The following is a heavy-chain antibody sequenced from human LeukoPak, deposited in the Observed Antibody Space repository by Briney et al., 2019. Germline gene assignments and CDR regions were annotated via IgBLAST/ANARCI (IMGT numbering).Heavy chain of an antibody. Sequence: ASVKVSCTVSGYTLTELSMHWVRQAPGKGLEWMGGFDPEDGGTIYAQKFQGRVTMTEDTSTDTAYMELSSLRSEDTAVYYCATDPWSERDSYGYSADYWGQGTLVTVSS. CDR2: FDPEDGGT. CDR1: GYTLTELS. CDR3: ATDPWSERDSYGYSADY. V-gene: IGHV1-24*01. D-gene: IGHD5-18*01. J-gene: IGHJ4*02.